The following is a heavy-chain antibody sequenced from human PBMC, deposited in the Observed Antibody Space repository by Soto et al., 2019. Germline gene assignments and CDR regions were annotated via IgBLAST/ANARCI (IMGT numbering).Heavy chain of an antibody. D-gene: IGHD3-22*01. J-gene: IGHJ6*02. Sequence: QVQLVQSGAEVKKPGSSVNVSCKASGGTFSSYAISWVRQAPGQGLEWMGGSIPIFGTANYAQKFQGRVTITEDESTRTAYMELSSMRSEDTAVYYCARDKVGYYDSSGYYRVSVPPDYYYGMDVWGQGPTVTVSS. CDR2: SIPIFGTA. CDR3: ARDKVGYYDSSGYYRVSVPPDYYYGMDV. V-gene: IGHV1-69*01. CDR1: GGTFSSYA.